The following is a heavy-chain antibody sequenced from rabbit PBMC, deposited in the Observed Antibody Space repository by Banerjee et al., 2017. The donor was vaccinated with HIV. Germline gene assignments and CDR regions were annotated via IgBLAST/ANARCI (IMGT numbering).Heavy chain of an antibody. CDR3: ARDSWYVGYTGDGL. D-gene: IGHD4-2*01. CDR1: GFSFSSYW. CDR2: IRADSSGST. Sequence: QSLEESGGDLVKPGASLTLTCTASGFSFSSYWICWVRQAPGKGLEWIACIRADSSGSTYYASWAKGRFTISKTSSTTVTLQMTSLTAADTATYFCARDSWYVGYTGDGLWGQGTLVTVS. J-gene: IGHJ4*01. V-gene: IGHV1S40*01.